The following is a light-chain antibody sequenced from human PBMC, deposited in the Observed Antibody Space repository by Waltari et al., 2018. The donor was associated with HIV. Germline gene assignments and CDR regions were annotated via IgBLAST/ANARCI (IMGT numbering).Light chain of an antibody. V-gene: IGLV1-51*01. CDR3: AAWDDTLSGQGV. CDR1: SSNIGTNY. CDR2: DNN. Sequence: QSVLTQPPSVSAAPGQKVTISCSGSSSNIGTNYVSWYQQLPGTAPKLLIYDNNKRPSGIPDRFSGSKSGTSATLGITGLQTGDEADYYCAAWDDTLSGQGVFGGGTKLTVL. J-gene: IGLJ2*01.